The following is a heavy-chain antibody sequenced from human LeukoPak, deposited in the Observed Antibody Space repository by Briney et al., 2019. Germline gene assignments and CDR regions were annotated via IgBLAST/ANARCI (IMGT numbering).Heavy chain of an antibody. CDR1: GFTFSSYG. Sequence: GGSLRLSCVASGFTFSSYGMSWVRQAPGKGLEWVSGISGSGTSTYYADSVKGRFTISRDNSKNTLYLQMNSLRAEDTAVYYCAKGSDYYYYYYMDVWGKGTTVTISS. V-gene: IGHV3-23*01. CDR2: ISGSGTST. J-gene: IGHJ6*03. CDR3: AKGSDYYYYYYMDV.